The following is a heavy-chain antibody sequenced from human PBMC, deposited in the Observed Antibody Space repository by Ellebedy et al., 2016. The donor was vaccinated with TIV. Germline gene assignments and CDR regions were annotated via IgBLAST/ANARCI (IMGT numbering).Heavy chain of an antibody. J-gene: IGHJ4*02. D-gene: IGHD4-23*01. V-gene: IGHV3-7*03. Sequence: GESLKISXAASGFMFRDYLMSWVRQAPGKGLEWVASIRHDGSEEYYVDSVKGRFTISRDNAKTSLYLQMNSLRAEDTAVYYCARGLRWTDYWGQGSLVTVSS. CDR2: IRHDGSEE. CDR1: GFMFRDYL. CDR3: ARGLRWTDY.